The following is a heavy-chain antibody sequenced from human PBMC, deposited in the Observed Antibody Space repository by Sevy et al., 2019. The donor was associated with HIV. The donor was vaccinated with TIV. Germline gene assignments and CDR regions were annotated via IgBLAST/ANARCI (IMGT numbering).Heavy chain of an antibody. J-gene: IGHJ4*02. Sequence: GGSLRLSCAASGFTFSSYAMHWVRQAPGKGLEWVAVISYDGSNKYYADSVKGRFTISRDNSKNTLYLQMNSLRAEDTAVYYCARSSGFYYYFAYWGQGTLVTVSS. CDR3: ARSSGFYYYFAY. V-gene: IGHV3-30-3*01. CDR2: ISYDGSNK. D-gene: IGHD6-25*01. CDR1: GFTFSSYA.